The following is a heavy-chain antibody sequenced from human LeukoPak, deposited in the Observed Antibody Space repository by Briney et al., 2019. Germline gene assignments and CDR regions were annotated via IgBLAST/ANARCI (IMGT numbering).Heavy chain of an antibody. V-gene: IGHV3-64D*06. CDR1: GFTFSSYA. CDR2: ISSNGGST. J-gene: IGHJ4*02. Sequence: GGSLRLSCSASGFTFSSYAMHWVRQAPGKGLEYASAISSNGGSTYYADSVKGGFTISRDNSKNTLYLQMSSLRGEDTAVYYCVKDRDYDILTAVFDYWGQGTLVTVSS. D-gene: IGHD3-9*01. CDR3: VKDRDYDILTAVFDY.